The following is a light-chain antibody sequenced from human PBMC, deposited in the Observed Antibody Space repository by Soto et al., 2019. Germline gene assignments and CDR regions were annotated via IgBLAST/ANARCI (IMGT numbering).Light chain of an antibody. CDR1: QSVLYSSNNKNY. J-gene: IGKJ2*01. CDR2: WAS. Sequence: DIVMTQSPDSLAVSLGERATINCKSSQSVLYSSNNKNYLAWYQQKPGQPPKLLIYWASTRESGVPDRFSGSGSGTDFTLTISSLQPEDAAVYYCQQYYSTPYTFGRGTKLEIK. V-gene: IGKV4-1*01. CDR3: QQYYSTPYT.